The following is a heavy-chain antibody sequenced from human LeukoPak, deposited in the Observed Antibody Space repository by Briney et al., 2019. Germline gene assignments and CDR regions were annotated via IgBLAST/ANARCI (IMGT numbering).Heavy chain of an antibody. J-gene: IGHJ3*02. CDR3: WTAACSYKLFYDAFDI. CDR2: IIPIFGTA. V-gene: IGHV1-69*05. Sequence: ASVKVSCKASGGTFSSYAISWVRQAPPQGLEWMGGIIPIFGTANYAQQFQGRVTITTDESTSTAYMELSSLGSAETAVYYCWTAACSYKLFYDAFDISGQGTMVTVSS. CDR1: GGTFSSYA. D-gene: IGHD3-10*01.